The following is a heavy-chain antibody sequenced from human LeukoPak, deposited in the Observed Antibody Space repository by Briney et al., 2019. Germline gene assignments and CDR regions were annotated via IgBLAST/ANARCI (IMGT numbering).Heavy chain of an antibody. D-gene: IGHD1-26*01. J-gene: IGHJ4*02. V-gene: IGHV7-4-1*02. CDR2: INTNTGNP. CDR1: GYTFTSYA. CDR3: ARVKFVGATRDFGY. Sequence: ASVKVSCKASGYTFTSYAMNWVRQAPGQGLEWMGWINTNTGNPTYAQGFTGRFVFSLDTSVSTAYLQISSLKAEDTAVYYCARVKFVGATRDFGYWGQGTLVTVSS.